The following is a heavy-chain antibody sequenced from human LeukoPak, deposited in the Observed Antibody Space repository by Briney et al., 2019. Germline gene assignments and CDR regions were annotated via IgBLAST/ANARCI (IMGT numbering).Heavy chain of an antibody. CDR1: GASISSYY. Sequence: SETLSLTCTVSGASISSYYSSWIRQPPGKGLEWIGYIYYSGSTNYNPSLKSRVTISVDMSKNQFSLKLSSVTAADTAVYYCARETMGSGSYSAPLDYWGQGTLVTVSS. V-gene: IGHV4-59*01. D-gene: IGHD1-26*01. CDR2: IYYSGST. J-gene: IGHJ4*02. CDR3: ARETMGSGSYSAPLDY.